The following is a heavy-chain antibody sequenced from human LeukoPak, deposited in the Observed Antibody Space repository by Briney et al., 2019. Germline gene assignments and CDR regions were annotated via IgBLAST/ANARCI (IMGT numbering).Heavy chain of an antibody. J-gene: IGHJ5*02. Sequence: PGGSLRLSSAASGFTFSSYAMHWVRQAPGKGLEWVAVISYDGSNKYYADSVKGRFTISRDNSKNTLYLQMNSLRAEDTAVYYCAGTYYYDSSGYYSSRGWFDPWGQGTLVTVSS. D-gene: IGHD3-22*01. CDR3: AGTYYYDSSGYYSSRGWFDP. CDR2: ISYDGSNK. V-gene: IGHV3-30-3*01. CDR1: GFTFSSYA.